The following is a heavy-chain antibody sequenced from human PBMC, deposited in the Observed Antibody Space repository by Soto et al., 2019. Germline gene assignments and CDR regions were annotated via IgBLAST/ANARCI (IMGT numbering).Heavy chain of an antibody. CDR3: EWDS. CDR2: ITASGENT. Sequence: GGSLRLSCAASGFTFSSYAMSWVRQAPGKGLEWVSAITASGENTYYADSVKGRFTISRDNSKNVLYLQMNSLRVDDTAVYYCEWDSWGQGTLVTVSS. J-gene: IGHJ4*02. D-gene: IGHD2-8*01. V-gene: IGHV3-23*01. CDR1: GFTFSSYA.